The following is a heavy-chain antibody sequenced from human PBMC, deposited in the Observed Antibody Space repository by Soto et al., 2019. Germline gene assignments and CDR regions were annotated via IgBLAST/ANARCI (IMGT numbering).Heavy chain of an antibody. CDR1: GASISNDDYF. D-gene: IGHD2-21*01. V-gene: IGHV4-30-4*01. CDR2: IYYSGT. Sequence: SETLSLTCTVSGASISNDDYFWSWIRQPPGNGLEWIGFIYYSGTYYNPSLKSRATISADTSKNHFSLKLTSVTAADTAVYYCARDLAYCASGSCSAKCGYCGQGTLVALSS. J-gene: IGHJ4*02. CDR3: ARDLAYCASGSCSAKCGY.